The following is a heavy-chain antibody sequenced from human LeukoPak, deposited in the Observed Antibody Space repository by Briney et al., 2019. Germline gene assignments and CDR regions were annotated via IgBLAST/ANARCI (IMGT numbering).Heavy chain of an antibody. CDR3: ARCTTGRTFGSLREIKRSREIDY. D-gene: IGHD1-1*01. CDR1: GFTFSSYS. Sequence: PGGSLRLSCAASGFTFSSYSMNWVRQAPGKGLEWVSSISSSSSNIYYTDSVKGRFTISRDNAKNSLYLQMNSLRVEDTAVYYCARCTTGRTFGSLREIKRSREIDYWGQGTLVTVSS. J-gene: IGHJ4*02. CDR2: ISSSSSNI. V-gene: IGHV3-21*01.